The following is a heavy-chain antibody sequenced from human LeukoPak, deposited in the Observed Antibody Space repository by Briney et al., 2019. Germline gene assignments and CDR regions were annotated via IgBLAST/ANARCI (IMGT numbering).Heavy chain of an antibody. CDR3: ARGGGIAAAAYCYYYMDV. D-gene: IGHD6-13*01. CDR2: IYYSGST. CDR1: GGSISSYY. J-gene: IGHJ6*03. V-gene: IGHV4-59*01. Sequence: PSETLSLTCTVSGGSISSYYWSWIRQPAGKGLEWIGYIYYSGSTNYNPSLKSRVTISVDTSKNQFSLKLSSVTAADTAVYYCARGGGIAAAAYCYYYMDVWGKGTTVTVSS.